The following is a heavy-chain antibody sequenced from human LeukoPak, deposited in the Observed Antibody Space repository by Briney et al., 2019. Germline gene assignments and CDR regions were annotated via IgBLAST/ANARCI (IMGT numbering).Heavy chain of an antibody. CDR1: GGSISSYY. J-gene: IGHJ4*02. Sequence: PSETLSLTCTVSGGSISSYYWSWIRQPPGKGLEWLGNIYYSWSTNYNSSLKSRVTIPVDTSKNQISLKLRSVTAADTAVYYCARKGVSDLYYFDSWGQGTLVTVSS. CDR2: IYYSWST. D-gene: IGHD3-16*01. V-gene: IGHV4-59*08. CDR3: ARKGVSDLYYFDS.